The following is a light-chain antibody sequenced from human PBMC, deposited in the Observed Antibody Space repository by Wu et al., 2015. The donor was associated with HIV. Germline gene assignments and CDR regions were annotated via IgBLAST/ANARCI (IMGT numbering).Light chain of an antibody. CDR3: QQYNNWPYS. V-gene: IGKV3-15*01. J-gene: IGKJ2*03. CDR1: QGVSSN. CDR2: GAS. Sequence: ILMTQAPSTLSVSPGDRATLSCRASQGVSSNLAWYQQKPGQVPRLLMHGASTRATGIPARFSGSGSGTEFTLTISSLQSEDFAVYYCQQYNNWPYSFGQGPSWSSN.